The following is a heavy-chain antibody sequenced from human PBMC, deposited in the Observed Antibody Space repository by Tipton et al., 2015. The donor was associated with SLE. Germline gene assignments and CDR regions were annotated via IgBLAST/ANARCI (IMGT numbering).Heavy chain of an antibody. CDR3: ARRWVHTVFDY. CDR2: IDPSDSEN. V-gene: IGHV5-51*03. CDR1: GYSFTNSW. J-gene: IGHJ4*02. Sequence: QSGPEVKKPGEALQISCKTSGYSFTNSWIVWFRHMPGKGLECMGMIDPSDSENRYNPSFQGHVSMSIDRSTTTAYLQWRSLKASDTAMYFCARRWVHTVFDYWGQGTLVTVSS. D-gene: IGHD3-10*01.